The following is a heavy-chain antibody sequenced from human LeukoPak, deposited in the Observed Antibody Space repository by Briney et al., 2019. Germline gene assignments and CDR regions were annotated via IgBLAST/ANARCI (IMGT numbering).Heavy chain of an antibody. Sequence: SETLSLTCTVSGRSISSSSYYWGWLRQPPGKGLEWIGSIYYSGSTYYNPSLKSRVTISVDTSKNQFSLKLSSVTAADTAVYYCAKGDTVAGTFDYWGQGTLVTVSS. D-gene: IGHD6-19*01. CDR3: AKGDTVAGTFDY. V-gene: IGHV4-39*01. CDR2: IYYSGST. CDR1: GRSISSSSYY. J-gene: IGHJ4*02.